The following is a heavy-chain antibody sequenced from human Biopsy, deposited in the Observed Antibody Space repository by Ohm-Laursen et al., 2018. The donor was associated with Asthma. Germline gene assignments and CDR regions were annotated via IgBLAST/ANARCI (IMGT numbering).Heavy chain of an antibody. D-gene: IGHD5-12*01. J-gene: IGHJ5*02. Sequence: SLRLSCAASGFTFRHYALHWVRQAPGKGLEWVAFILSEGGEPSYADSVKGRFSISRDNSKSTVYLQMNSLRAGDTAVYYCASESYLRGFGHTLDLWGQGTQVTFS. CDR3: ASESYLRGFGHTLDL. CDR1: GFTFRHYA. V-gene: IGHV3-33*01. CDR2: ILSEGGEP.